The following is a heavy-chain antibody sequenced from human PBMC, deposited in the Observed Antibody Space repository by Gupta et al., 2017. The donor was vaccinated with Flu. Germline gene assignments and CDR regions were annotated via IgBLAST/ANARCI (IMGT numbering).Heavy chain of an antibody. CDR3: ASGSSSFQYYYGMDV. V-gene: IGHV1-69*01. CDR1: GGTFSTYS. J-gene: IGHJ6*02. D-gene: IGHD3-10*01. CDR2: IMPIFATT. Sequence: QVQLVQSGAEVRKPGSSVKVSCKASGGTFSTYSIIWVRQAPGQGLEWMGGIMPIFATTNYAQKFQGRVTITADESTSTAYMELSSLRSEDTAIYYCASGSSSFQYYYGMDVWGQGITVTVSS.